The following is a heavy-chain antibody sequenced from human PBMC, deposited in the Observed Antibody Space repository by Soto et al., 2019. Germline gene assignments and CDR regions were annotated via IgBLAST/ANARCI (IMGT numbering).Heavy chain of an antibody. J-gene: IGHJ4*02. CDR3: AKPAAGFDY. V-gene: IGHV3-30*18. Sequence: QVQLVESGGGVVQPGRSLRLSCVASGFTFSSYGMHWVRQAPGKGLEWVAVISYDGSNKYYADSVKGRFTISRDNSKNTLYLQMNSLRAEDTAVYYCAKPAAGFDYWGQGTLVTVSS. CDR2: ISYDGSNK. D-gene: IGHD6-13*01. CDR1: GFTFSSYG.